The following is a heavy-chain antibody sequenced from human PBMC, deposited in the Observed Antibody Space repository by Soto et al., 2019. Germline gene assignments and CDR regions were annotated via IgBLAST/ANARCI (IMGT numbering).Heavy chain of an antibody. V-gene: IGHV3-7*01. CDR2: IKQDGSEK. Sequence: GSLRLSCAASGFTFSSYWMSWVRQAPGKGLEWVANIKQDGSEKYYVDSVKGRFTISRDNSKNTLYLQVSSLRAEDTAVYYCAKSRDAYNFYFYYGMDVWGQGTSVTVSS. CDR1: GFTFSSYW. D-gene: IGHD1-1*01. J-gene: IGHJ6*02. CDR3: AKSRDAYNFYFYYGMDV.